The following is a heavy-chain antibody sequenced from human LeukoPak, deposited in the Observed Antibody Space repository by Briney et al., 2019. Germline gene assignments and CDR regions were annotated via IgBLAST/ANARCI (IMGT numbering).Heavy chain of an antibody. V-gene: IGHV3-7*03. CDR2: IKQDGSEK. CDR1: GFTFSSYW. CDR3: AKEMATIRAFDF. Sequence: GGSLRLSCAASGFTFSSYWMSWVRQAPGKGLEWVANIKQDGSEKYYVDSVKGRFTISRDNSKNTLYLQMNSLRAEDTAVYYCAKEMATIRAFDFWGQGTMVTVSS. D-gene: IGHD5-24*01. J-gene: IGHJ3*01.